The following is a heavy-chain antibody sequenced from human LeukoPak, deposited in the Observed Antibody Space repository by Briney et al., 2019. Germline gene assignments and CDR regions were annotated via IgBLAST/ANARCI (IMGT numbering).Heavy chain of an antibody. Sequence: AGSLRLSCAASGFTFSSYGMHWVRQAPGKGLEWVAVIWYDGSNKYYADSVKGRFTISRDNSKNTLYLQMNSLRAEDTAVYYCARVGVVVPAATIDAFDIWGQGTMVNVSS. CDR2: IWYDGSNK. D-gene: IGHD2-2*01. CDR3: ARVGVVVPAATIDAFDI. V-gene: IGHV3-33*01. CDR1: GFTFSSYG. J-gene: IGHJ3*02.